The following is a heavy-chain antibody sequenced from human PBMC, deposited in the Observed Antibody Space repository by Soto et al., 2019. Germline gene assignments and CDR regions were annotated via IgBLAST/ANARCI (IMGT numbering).Heavy chain of an antibody. V-gene: IGHV3-23*01. CDR1: GFTFSSHA. J-gene: IGHJ4*02. D-gene: IGHD5-18*01. CDR2: ISGSGGTT. Sequence: GGSLRLSCTVSGFTFSSHAMNWVRQAPGKGLEWVSVISGSGGTTYYADSVKGRFTISRDNSKNTLYVQMNSLRAEDTAVYYCAKDRGYSYDYPSNYLDYWGQGTLVTVSS. CDR3: AKDRGYSYDYPSNYLDY.